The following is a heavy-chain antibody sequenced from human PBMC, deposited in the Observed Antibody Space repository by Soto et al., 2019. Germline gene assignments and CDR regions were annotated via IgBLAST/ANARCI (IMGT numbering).Heavy chain of an antibody. Sequence: ASVKVSCKASGYTFTSYGISWVRRAPGQGLEWMGWISAYNGNTNYAQKLQGRVTMTTDTSTSTAYMELRSLRSDDTAVYYCARSKYYYDSSGAFDIWGQGTMVTVS. CDR3: ARSKYYYDSSGAFDI. V-gene: IGHV1-18*01. D-gene: IGHD3-22*01. CDR1: GYTFTSYG. J-gene: IGHJ3*02. CDR2: ISAYNGNT.